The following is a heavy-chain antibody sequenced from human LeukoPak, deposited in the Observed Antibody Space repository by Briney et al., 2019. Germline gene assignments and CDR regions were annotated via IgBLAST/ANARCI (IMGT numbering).Heavy chain of an antibody. CDR1: GGSISSYY. CDR3: ARGFRITMVRGIILWFDP. V-gene: IGHV4-59*01. J-gene: IGHJ5*02. D-gene: IGHD3-10*01. CDR2: IYYSGST. Sequence: SETLSLTCTVSGGSISSYYWSWIRQPPGKGLEWIGYIYYSGSTNYNPSLKSRVTISVDTSKNQFSLKLSSVTAADTAVYYCARGFRITMVRGIILWFDPWGQGTLVTVSS.